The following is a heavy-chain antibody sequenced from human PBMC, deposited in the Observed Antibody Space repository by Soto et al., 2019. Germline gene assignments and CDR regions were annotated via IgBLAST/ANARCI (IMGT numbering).Heavy chain of an antibody. Sequence: SETLSLTCTVSGGSINSGDSYWNWIRQPPEKGLEWIGYINYSGSTFYNPSLKSRVTISVDTSKNQFSLKLSSVTAADTAVYYCARGRGYSYAVDVWGKGTTVTVSS. J-gene: IGHJ6*04. V-gene: IGHV4-30-4*08. CDR2: INYSGST. CDR1: GGSINSGDSY. CDR3: ARGRGYSYAVDV. D-gene: IGHD5-18*01.